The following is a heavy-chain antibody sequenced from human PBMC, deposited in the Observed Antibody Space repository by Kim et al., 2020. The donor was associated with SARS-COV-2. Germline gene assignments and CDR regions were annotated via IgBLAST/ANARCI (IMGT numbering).Heavy chain of an antibody. V-gene: IGHV3-30*18. J-gene: IGHJ2*01. CDR1: GFTFSKYD. CDR3: VKSWERLQLYWYFDL. CDR2: ITYDGTSE. D-gene: IGHD1-26*01. Sequence: GGSLRLSCAASGFTFSKYDMHWVRQAPGKGLEWVAVITYDGTSEYYADSVKGRFAISRDNSMHTLYLQMHSLRVDDTAVYYCVKSWERLQLYWYFDLWGRGTLVTVSS.